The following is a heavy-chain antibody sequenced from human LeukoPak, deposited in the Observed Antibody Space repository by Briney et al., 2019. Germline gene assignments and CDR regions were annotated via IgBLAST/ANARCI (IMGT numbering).Heavy chain of an antibody. CDR1: GYSISSGYY. CDR3: ARRLAKIASVPAAMSLWFDP. V-gene: IGHV4-38-2*02. J-gene: IGHJ5*02. CDR2: INHSGST. Sequence: TSETLSLTCTVSGYSISSGYYWSWIRQPPGKGLEWIGEINHSGSTNYNPSLKSRVTISVDTSKNQFSLKLSSVTAADTAVYYCARRLAKIASVPAAMSLWFDPWGQGTLVTVSS. D-gene: IGHD2-2*01.